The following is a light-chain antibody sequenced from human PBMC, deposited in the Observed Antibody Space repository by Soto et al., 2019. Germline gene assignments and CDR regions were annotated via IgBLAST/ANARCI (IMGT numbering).Light chain of an antibody. CDR1: ELSKQY. J-gene: IGLJ1*01. V-gene: IGLV3-25*02. CDR3: QSSDDTGDYYL. Sequence: SSALTQPPSVSVSPGQTARITCSGDELSKQYSFWYQQKPGQAPVLVIYKDTERASGIPERFSGSSSGTTVTLTISGVRAEDEATYYCQSSDDTGDYYLFGTGTKVTVL. CDR2: KDT.